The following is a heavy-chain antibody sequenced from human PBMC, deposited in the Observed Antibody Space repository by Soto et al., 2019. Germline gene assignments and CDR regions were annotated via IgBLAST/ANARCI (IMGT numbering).Heavy chain of an antibody. CDR1: GGSISSGGYY. D-gene: IGHD6-19*01. V-gene: IGHV4-31*02. J-gene: IGHJ6*02. CDR2: IYYSGST. Sequence: LCGGSISSGGYYWSWIRQHPGKGLEWIGYIYYSGSTYYNPSLKSRVTISVDTSKNQFSLKLSSVTAADTAVYYCARDLSKAVAGRSYYYYGMDVWGQGTTVTVSS. CDR3: ARDLSKAVAGRSYYYYGMDV.